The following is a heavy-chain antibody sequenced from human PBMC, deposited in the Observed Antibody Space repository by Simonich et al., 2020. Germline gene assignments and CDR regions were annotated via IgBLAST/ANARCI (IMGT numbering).Heavy chain of an antibody. Sequence: QVQLQESGPGLVKPSETLSLTCTVSGGSISSYYWSWIRQPPGKGLGWIGYIYYRGRTNYNPTLKSLVTISVDTSKNQVSLKLSAVTAADTAVYYCARGGLYFDYWGQGTLVTVSS. CDR3: ARGGLYFDY. D-gene: IGHD2-15*01. V-gene: IGHV4-59*01. J-gene: IGHJ4*02. CDR1: GGSISSYY. CDR2: IYYRGRT.